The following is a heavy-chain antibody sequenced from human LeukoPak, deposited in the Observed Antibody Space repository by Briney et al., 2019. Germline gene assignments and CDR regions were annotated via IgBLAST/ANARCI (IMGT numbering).Heavy chain of an antibody. J-gene: IGHJ4*02. D-gene: IGHD2/OR15-2a*01. CDR2: IYYSGSS. CDR1: GGSISSGDYY. CDR3: ARGNNPYYFDY. V-gene: IGHV4-30-4*08. Sequence: SETLSLTCTVSGGSISSGDYYWSWIRQPPGKGLEWIGYIYYSGSSFYNPSLKSRVTISVDTSKNHVSLNLSSVTAADTAVYYCARGNNPYYFDYWGQGTLVTVST.